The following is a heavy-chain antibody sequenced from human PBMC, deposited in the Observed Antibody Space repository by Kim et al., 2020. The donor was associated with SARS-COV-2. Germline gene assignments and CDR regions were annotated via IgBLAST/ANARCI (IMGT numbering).Heavy chain of an antibody. Sequence: DSVKGRFTISRDNSRNTLFLQMTSLRAEDTAIYYCASGRYGSGSYFNVGDYWGPGTLVTVSS. V-gene: IGHV3-23*01. CDR3: ASGRYGSGSYFNVGDY. D-gene: IGHD3-10*01. J-gene: IGHJ4*02.